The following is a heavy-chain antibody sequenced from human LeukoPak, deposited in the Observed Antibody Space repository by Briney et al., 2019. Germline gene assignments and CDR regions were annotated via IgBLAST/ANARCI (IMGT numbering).Heavy chain of an antibody. Sequence: GASVKVSCKASGYTFTSYGISWVRQAPGQGLEWMGWISAYNGNTNYAQKLQGRVTMTTDTSTSTAYMELRSLRSDDTAVYYCARGVRDSSGWYGYYYYYYYMDVWGKGTTVTISS. CDR3: ARGVRDSSGWYGYYYYYYYMDV. D-gene: IGHD6-19*01. CDR1: GYTFTSYG. V-gene: IGHV1-18*01. J-gene: IGHJ6*03. CDR2: ISAYNGNT.